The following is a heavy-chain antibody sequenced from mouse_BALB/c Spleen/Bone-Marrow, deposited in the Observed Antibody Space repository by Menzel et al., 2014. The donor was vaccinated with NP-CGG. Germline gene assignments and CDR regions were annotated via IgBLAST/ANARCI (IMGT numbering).Heavy chain of an antibody. CDR2: IHPGNSDT. J-gene: IGHJ2*01. D-gene: IGHD3-1*01. Sequence: EVKLMEPGTVLARPGAAVKMSCKASGYTFSNYWVHRIKQRPGQGLEWIGTIHPGNSDTTYNQKFKGKAKLTAVTSTSTAYMELSSLTNEDSAVYYCTTLARNNFDYWGQGTTLTVSS. CDR1: GYTFSNYW. CDR3: TTLARNNFDY. V-gene: IGHV1-5*01.